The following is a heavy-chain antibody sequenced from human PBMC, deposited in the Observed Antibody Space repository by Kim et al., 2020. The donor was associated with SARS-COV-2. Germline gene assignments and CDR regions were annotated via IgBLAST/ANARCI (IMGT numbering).Heavy chain of an antibody. CDR3: ARGLGDMYYCDSSGYYSLDY. J-gene: IGHJ4*02. D-gene: IGHD3-22*01. V-gene: IGHV4-39*07. CDR2: IYYSGST. CDR1: GGSISSSSYY. Sequence: SETLSLTCTVSGGSISSSSYYWGWIRQPPGKGLEWIGSIYYSGSTYYNPSLKSRVTISVDTSKNQFSLKLSSVTAADTAVYYCARGLGDMYYCDSSGYYSLDYWGQGTLVTVSS.